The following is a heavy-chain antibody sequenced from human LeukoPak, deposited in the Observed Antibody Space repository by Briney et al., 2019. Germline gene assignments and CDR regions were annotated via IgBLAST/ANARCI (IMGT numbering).Heavy chain of an antibody. Sequence: GGSLRLSCAASGFTFSSYSMNWVRQAPGKGPQWVANIKQDGSETYYVDSLKGRFTISRDNAKDSLYLQMDSLRVEDTAVYYCARVLAGFRSWYFGLWGRGTLVTVSS. D-gene: IGHD1-14*01. CDR2: IKQDGSET. CDR1: GFTFSSYS. CDR3: ARVLAGFRSWYFGL. J-gene: IGHJ2*01. V-gene: IGHV3-7*04.